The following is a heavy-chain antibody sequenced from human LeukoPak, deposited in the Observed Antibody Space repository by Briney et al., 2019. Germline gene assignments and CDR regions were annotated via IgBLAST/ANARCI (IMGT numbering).Heavy chain of an antibody. CDR1: GFTFSSYG. J-gene: IGHJ4*02. CDR3: AREGDFDWLFHY. Sequence: GGSLRLACAASGFTFSSYGMHWVRQAPGRGLEWVALIWYDGSNEYYAGSVKGRFTISRDNSKNALYLQMNSLRAEDTAVYYCAREGDFDWLFHYWGQGTLVTVSS. V-gene: IGHV3-33*01. D-gene: IGHD3-9*01. CDR2: IWYDGSNE.